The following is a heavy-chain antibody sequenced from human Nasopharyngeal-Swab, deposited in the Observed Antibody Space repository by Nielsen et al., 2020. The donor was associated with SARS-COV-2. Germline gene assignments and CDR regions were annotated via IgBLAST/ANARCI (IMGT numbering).Heavy chain of an antibody. CDR2: IKQDGSEK. Sequence: GGSLRLSCAASGFTFSSYWMSWVRQAPGKGLEWVANIKQDGSEKYYVDSVKGRFTISRDNAKNSLYLQMNSLRAEDTAVYYCARDPPGYSSGWYWDYYYGMDVWGQGTTVTVSS. D-gene: IGHD6-19*01. CDR3: ARDPPGYSSGWYWDYYYGMDV. CDR1: GFTFSSYW. J-gene: IGHJ6*02. V-gene: IGHV3-7*03.